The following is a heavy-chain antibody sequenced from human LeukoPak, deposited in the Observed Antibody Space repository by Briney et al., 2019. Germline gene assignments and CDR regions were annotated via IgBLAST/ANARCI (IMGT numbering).Heavy chain of an antibody. CDR1: GFTFSSYW. Sequence: GGSLRLSCAVSGFTFSSYWMHWVRQAPGKGLVWVSRINSDGSSTSYADSVKGRLTISRDNFKNAVYLQMNSLRAEDTAVYYCWGYHYYGSGRDAFDIWGQGTLVTVSS. D-gene: IGHD3-10*01. J-gene: IGHJ3*02. V-gene: IGHV3-74*01. CDR3: WGYHYYGSGRDAFDI. CDR2: INSDGSST.